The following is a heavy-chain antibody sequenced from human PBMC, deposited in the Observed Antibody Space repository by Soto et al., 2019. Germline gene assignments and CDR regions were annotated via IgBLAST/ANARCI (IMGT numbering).Heavy chain of an antibody. D-gene: IGHD3-3*01. J-gene: IGHJ5*02. CDR3: AKDVYQYYDFWSGYQNWFDP. CDR2: ISGSGGST. V-gene: IGHV3-23*01. CDR1: GFTFSSYA. Sequence: PGGSLRLSCAASGFTFSSYAMSWVRQAPGKGLEWVSAISGSGGSTYYADSVKGRFTISRDNSKNTLYLQMNSLRAEDTAVYYCAKDVYQYYDFWSGYQNWFDPWGQGTLVTVSS.